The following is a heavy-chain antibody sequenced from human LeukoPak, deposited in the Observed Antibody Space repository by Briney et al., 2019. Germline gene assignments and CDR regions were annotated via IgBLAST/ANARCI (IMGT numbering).Heavy chain of an antibody. D-gene: IGHD4/OR15-4a*01. CDR3: ARVWSMVVTYDY. CDR1: GFTFSDYC. V-gene: IGHV3-11*04. Sequence: GGSLRLSCAASGFTFSDYCMSWTRQAPGKGLEWVSYISSSGSTIYYADSVKGRFTISRDNAKNSLYLQMNSLRAEDTAVYYCARVWSMVVTYDYWGQGTLVTVSS. J-gene: IGHJ4*02. CDR2: ISSSGSTI.